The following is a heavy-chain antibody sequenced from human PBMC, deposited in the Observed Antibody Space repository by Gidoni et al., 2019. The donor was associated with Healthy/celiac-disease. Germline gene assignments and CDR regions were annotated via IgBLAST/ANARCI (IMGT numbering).Heavy chain of an antibody. J-gene: IGHJ4*02. CDR1: GFTCSSYA. Sequence: EVQLLESGGGLVQPGGSLRLSCAASGFTCSSYAMRWVRQAPGKGLEWVSAISGSGGSTYYADSVKGRFTISRDNSKNTLYLQMNSLRAEDTAVYYCAGLVVVAATPDYWGQGTLVTVSS. CDR3: AGLVVVAATPDY. D-gene: IGHD2-15*01. CDR2: ISGSGGST. V-gene: IGHV3-23*01.